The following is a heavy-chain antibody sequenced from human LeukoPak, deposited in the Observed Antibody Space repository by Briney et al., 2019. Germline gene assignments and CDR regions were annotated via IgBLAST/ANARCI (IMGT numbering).Heavy chain of an antibody. J-gene: IGHJ2*01. V-gene: IGHV4-59*08. D-gene: IGHD3-10*01. CDR3: ARLLLWFGESWYFDL. CDR2: IYYSGST. CDR1: GGSNSSYY. Sequence: SETLSLTCTVSGGSNSSYYWSWIRQPPGKGLEWIGYIYYSGSTNYNPSLKSRVTISVDTSKNQFSLKLSSVTAADTAVYYCARLLLWFGESWYFDLWGRGTLVTVSS.